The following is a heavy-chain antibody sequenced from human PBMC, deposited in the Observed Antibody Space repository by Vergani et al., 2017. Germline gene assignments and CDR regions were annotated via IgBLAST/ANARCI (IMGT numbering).Heavy chain of an antibody. CDR2: IYPGDSDT. J-gene: IGHJ3*02. V-gene: IGHV5-51*03. CDR1: GYSFTSYW. CDR3: ARPAARELGETEAFDI. D-gene: IGHD3-16*01. Sequence: EVQLVQSGAEVKKPGESLKISCKGSGYSFTSYWIGWVRQMPGKGLEWMGIIYPGDSDTRYSPSFQGQVTISADKSISTADLQWSSLKASDTAMYYCARPAARELGETEAFDIWGQGTMVTVSS.